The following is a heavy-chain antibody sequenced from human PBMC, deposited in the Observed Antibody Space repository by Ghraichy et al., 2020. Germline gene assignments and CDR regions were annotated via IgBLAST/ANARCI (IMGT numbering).Heavy chain of an antibody. CDR1: GGSISSYY. CDR3: AKVGAGEMAAAFDI. CDR2: IYYSGST. V-gene: IGHV4-59*01. Sequence: SQTLSLTCTVSGGSISSYYWSWIRQPPGKGLEWIGYIYYSGSTNYNPSLKSRVTISVDTSKNQFSLKLISVTAADTAVYYCAKVGAGEMAAAFDIWGQGTMVTVSS. D-gene: IGHD3-10*01. J-gene: IGHJ3*02.